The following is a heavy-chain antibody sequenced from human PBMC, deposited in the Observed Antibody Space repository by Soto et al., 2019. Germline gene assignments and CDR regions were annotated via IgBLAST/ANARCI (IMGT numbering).Heavy chain of an antibody. J-gene: IGHJ4*02. D-gene: IGHD6-13*01. CDR2: ISAYNGNT. CDR3: ARDLAAGNCDY. V-gene: IGHV1-18*01. Sequence: GASVEVSCKASAYTNASCGSRWVRQAPGQGLEWMGWISAYNGNTNYAQKLQGRVTMTTDTSTSTAYMELRSLRSDDTAVYYCARDLAAGNCDYWGQGTLVTVSS. CDR1: AYTNASCG.